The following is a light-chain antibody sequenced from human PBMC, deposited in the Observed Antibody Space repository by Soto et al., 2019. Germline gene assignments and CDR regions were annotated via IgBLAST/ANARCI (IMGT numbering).Light chain of an antibody. CDR2: LNSDGSH. V-gene: IGLV4-69*01. CDR3: QTWGTGPFV. Sequence: QPVLTQSPSASASLGASVKLTCTLSSGHSSYAIAWHQQQPEKGPRYLMKLNSDGSHSKGDGIPDRFSGSSSGAECYLTISSLQSEDEADYYCQTWGTGPFVFGTGTKVTVL. CDR1: SGHSSYA. J-gene: IGLJ1*01.